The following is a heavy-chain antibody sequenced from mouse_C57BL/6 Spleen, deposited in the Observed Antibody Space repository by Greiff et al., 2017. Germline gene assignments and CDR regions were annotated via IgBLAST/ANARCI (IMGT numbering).Heavy chain of an antibody. Sequence: EVKLMESGPGLVKPSQSLSLTCSVTGYSITSGYYWNWIRQFPGNKLEWMGYISYDGSNNYNPSLKNRISITRDTSKNQFFLKLNSVTTEDTATYYCAKGELFLSMDYWGQGTSVTVSS. D-gene: IGHD1-1*01. CDR3: AKGELFLSMDY. V-gene: IGHV3-6*01. CDR2: ISYDGSN. J-gene: IGHJ4*01. CDR1: GYSITSGYY.